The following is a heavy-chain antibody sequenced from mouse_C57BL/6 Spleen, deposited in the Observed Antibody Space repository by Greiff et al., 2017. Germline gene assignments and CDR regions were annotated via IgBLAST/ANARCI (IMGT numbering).Heavy chain of an antibody. CDR2: INPNNGGT. J-gene: IGHJ2*01. V-gene: IGHV1-22*01. Sequence: VQLQQSGPELVKPGASVKMSCKASGYTFTDYNMHWVKQSPGKSLEWIGYINPNNGGTSYNQKFKGKATLTVNKSSSTAYMELSSLTSEDSAVYYCARGGTTVVSYFDYWGQGTTLTVSS. CDR3: ARGGTTVVSYFDY. CDR1: GYTFTDYN. D-gene: IGHD1-1*01.